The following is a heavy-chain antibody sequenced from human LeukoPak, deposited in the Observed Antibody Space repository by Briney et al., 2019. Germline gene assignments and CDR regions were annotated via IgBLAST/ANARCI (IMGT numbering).Heavy chain of an antibody. V-gene: IGHV3-23*01. CDR3: AKGIYSSGWSYFDY. CDR1: GFTFDDYA. D-gene: IGHD6-19*01. Sequence: PGRSLRLSCAASGFTFDDYAMHWVRQAPGKGLDWVSTLSGSGSTTYYADSVKGRFTISRDNSKNTLYLQMNSLRAEDTAVYYCAKGIYSSGWSYFDYWGHGTLVTVPS. J-gene: IGHJ4*01. CDR2: LSGSGSTT.